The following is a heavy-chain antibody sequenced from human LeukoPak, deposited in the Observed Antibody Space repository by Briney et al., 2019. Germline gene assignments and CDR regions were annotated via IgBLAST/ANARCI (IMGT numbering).Heavy chain of an antibody. J-gene: IGHJ5*02. V-gene: IGHV1-18*01. CDR2: ISAYNGNT. D-gene: IGHD3-3*01. CDR3: AREYDFWSGRNWFDP. Sequence: ASVKVSCKASGYTFTSYGISWVRQAPGQGLEWMRWISAYNGNTNYAQKLQGRVTMTTDTSTSTAYMELRSLRSDDTAVYYCAREYDFWSGRNWFDPWGQGTLVTVSS. CDR1: GYTFTSYG.